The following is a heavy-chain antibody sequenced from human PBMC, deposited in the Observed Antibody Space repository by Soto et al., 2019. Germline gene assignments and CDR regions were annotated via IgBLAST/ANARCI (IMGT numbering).Heavy chain of an antibody. CDR1: GFSLTTSGMG. CDR2: IYWDDDK. CDR3: AHQSITGAIAAFDY. V-gene: IGHV2-5*02. D-gene: IGHD1-7*01. J-gene: IGHJ4*02. Sequence: ESGPTLVNPTQTLTLTCTFSGFSLTTSGMGVGWIRQPPGKALEWLALIYWDDDKRYSPSLKSRLTITKDAPKNQVVLTMTNMDPVDTATYYCAHQSITGAIAAFDYWGQGALVTVSS.